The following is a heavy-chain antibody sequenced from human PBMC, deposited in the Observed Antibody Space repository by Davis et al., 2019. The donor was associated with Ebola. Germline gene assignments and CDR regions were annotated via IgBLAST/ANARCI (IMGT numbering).Heavy chain of an antibody. J-gene: IGHJ3*02. CDR2: IYTGDSDT. CDR1: GNSFASHW. D-gene: IGHD3-9*01. Sequence: GESLKISCKDPGNSFASHWIGWVRQMPGKGLEWMGIIYTGDSDTRYSPSFRGQVTISADKSIKTAFLQWSSLKASDTAIYYCASLRRSITGFDDGYDIWGQGTMVTVSS. CDR3: ASLRRSITGFDDGYDI. V-gene: IGHV5-51*01.